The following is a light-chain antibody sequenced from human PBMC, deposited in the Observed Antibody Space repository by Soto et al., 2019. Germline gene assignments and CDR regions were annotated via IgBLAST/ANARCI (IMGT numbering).Light chain of an antibody. CDR3: QQSYSTPIT. CDR2: AAY. Sequence: DIQMTQSPSSLSASVGDRVTITCRASQSISSYLNWYQQKPGKAPKLLIYAAYSLQSGVTSRFSGSGSGTDFTLTISSLQPEDFATYYCQQSYSTPITVGPGTRLEIK. J-gene: IGKJ5*01. V-gene: IGKV1-39*01. CDR1: QSISSY.